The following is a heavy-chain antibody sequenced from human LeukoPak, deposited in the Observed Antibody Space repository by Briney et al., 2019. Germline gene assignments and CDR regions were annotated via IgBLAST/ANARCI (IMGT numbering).Heavy chain of an antibody. V-gene: IGHV3-48*04. CDR2: ISSSGSTI. Sequence: GGSLRLSCAASGFTFSSYGMHWVRQAPGKGLEWVSYISSSGSTIYYADSVKGRFTISRDNAKNSLYLQMNSLRAEDTAVYYCASSSGWTFDYWGQGTLVTVSS. D-gene: IGHD6-19*01. CDR1: GFTFSSYG. CDR3: ASSSGWTFDY. J-gene: IGHJ4*02.